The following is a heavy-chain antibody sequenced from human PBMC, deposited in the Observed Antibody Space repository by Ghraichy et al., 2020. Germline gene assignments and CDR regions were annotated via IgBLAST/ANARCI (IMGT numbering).Heavy chain of an antibody. CDR3: ARDYSSGWPFFDC. D-gene: IGHD6-19*01. CDR1: GGSISRHY. CDR2: IYSSGST. Sequence: SETLSLTCTVSGGSISRHYWSWIRQPAGKGLEWIGHIYSSGSTTYNPSLKSRVTMSVDTSKNQFSLKLSSVTAADTAVYFCARDYSSGWPFFDCWGQGTLVTVSS. J-gene: IGHJ4*02. V-gene: IGHV4-4*07.